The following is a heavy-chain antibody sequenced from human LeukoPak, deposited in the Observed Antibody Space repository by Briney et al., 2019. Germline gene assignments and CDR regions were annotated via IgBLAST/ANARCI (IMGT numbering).Heavy chain of an antibody. Sequence: PGGSPRLSCAASGFTFSSYAMSWVRQAPGKGLEWVSAISGSGGSTYYADSVKGRFTISRDNSKNTLYLQMNSLRAEDTAVYYCAKRRYCSSTSCSGLDYWGQGALVTVSS. CDR1: GFTFSSYA. CDR3: AKRRYCSSTSCSGLDY. V-gene: IGHV3-23*01. CDR2: ISGSGGST. D-gene: IGHD2-2*01. J-gene: IGHJ4*02.